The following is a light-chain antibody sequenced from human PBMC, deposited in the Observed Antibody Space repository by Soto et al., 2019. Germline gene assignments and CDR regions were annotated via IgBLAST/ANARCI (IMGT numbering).Light chain of an antibody. CDR3: TTWDDSLSGVV. CDR2: RNN. J-gene: IGLJ2*01. CDR1: SSNIGNNY. Sequence: QAVVTQPPSASGTPGQRVTLSCSGSSSNIGNNYVFWYQQRPGTAPKPLIYRNNQRPSGVPDRFSGSKSGTSASLAISGLRSEDETNYYCTTWDDSLSGVVFGGGTKLTVL. V-gene: IGLV1-47*01.